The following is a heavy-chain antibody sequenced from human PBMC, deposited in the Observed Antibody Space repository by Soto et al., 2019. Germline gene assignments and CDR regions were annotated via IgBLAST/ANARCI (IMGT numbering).Heavy chain of an antibody. D-gene: IGHD5-12*01. CDR2: VYHTGAT. V-gene: IGHV4-59*01. J-gene: IGHJ4*02. CDR3: ARGGNRYSNVASGVGGFDF. Sequence: SETLSLTCTVSGASISSSYWSWIRQSPERGLEWIAYVYHTGATNYNPSLKSRVTISLDTSKGQFSLNLTSLTTADTAVYFCARGGNRYSNVASGVGGFDFWGQGSLVTVS. CDR1: GASISSSY.